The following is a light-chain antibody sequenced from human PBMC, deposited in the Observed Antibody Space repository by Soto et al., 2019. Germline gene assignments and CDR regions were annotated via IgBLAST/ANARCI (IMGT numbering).Light chain of an antibody. J-gene: IGKJ1*01. CDR3: QQYYTYWT. CDR2: DAS. V-gene: IGKV1-5*01. Sequence: DIQLTQSPSTLSGSVGDRVTITCRASQTISSWLAWYQQKPGKAPRLLIYDASSLESGVPSRLSGNGSGTEFTLTISSLQTDDLATYHCQQYYTYWTFGQGTKV. CDR1: QTISSW.